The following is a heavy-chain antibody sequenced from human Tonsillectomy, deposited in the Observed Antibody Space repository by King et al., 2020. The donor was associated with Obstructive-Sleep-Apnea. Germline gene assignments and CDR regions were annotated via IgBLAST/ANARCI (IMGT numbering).Heavy chain of an antibody. V-gene: IGHV3-9*01. Sequence: VQLVESGGGLGQPGRSLRLSCAASGFTFDDYAMHWVRQAPGKGLEWVSGINRNAAKTAYADSVKGRFTISRDNAKKSLYLQMNSLRVEDTALYYCARRRYGSESYLDDWGQGTLVTVSS. CDR1: GFTFDDYA. J-gene: IGHJ4*02. D-gene: IGHD3-10*01. CDR3: ARRRYGSESYLDD. CDR2: INRNAAKT.